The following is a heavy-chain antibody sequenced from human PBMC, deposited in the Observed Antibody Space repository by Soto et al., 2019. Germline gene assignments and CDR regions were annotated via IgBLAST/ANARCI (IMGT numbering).Heavy chain of an antibody. CDR1: GGTFKTSE. J-gene: IGHJ4*02. D-gene: IGHD3-16*02. V-gene: IGHV1-69*19. CDR2: IFPMFDEP. CDR3: ARSVGSGGVIGGFDY. Sequence: QVQLVQSGPEMKKPGSAVKVSCKASGGTFKTSEMNWVRRVRGHGLEGMGGIFPMFDEPRYAQKFQARVTITLDESSTTAYMDLSSLRFDDTAVYYCARSVGSGGVIGGFDYWGQGTLVSV.